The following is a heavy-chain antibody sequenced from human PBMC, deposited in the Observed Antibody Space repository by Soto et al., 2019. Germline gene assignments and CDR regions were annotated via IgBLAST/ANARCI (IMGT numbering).Heavy chain of an antibody. CDR3: AKSSFGVVISPFDY. Sequence: GGSLRRSWAASGFTFSRYAMSGGRQAPGKGLEWVSAISGSGGSTYYADSVKGRFTISRDNSKNTLYLQMNSLRAEDTAVYYCAKSSFGVVISPFDYWGQGTLVTVSS. CDR1: GFTFSRYA. J-gene: IGHJ4*02. D-gene: IGHD3-3*01. V-gene: IGHV3-23*01. CDR2: ISGSGGST.